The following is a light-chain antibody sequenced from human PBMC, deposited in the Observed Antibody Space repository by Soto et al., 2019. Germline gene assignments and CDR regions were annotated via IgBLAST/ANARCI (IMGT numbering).Light chain of an antibody. CDR2: DAS. Sequence: EIVLTQSPATLSLSPGERATLSCRASQSVNTYLAWYQQKPGQAPRVLIYDASDRATGIPARFSGSGSGTDFTLTISSLEPEDSAVYYCQHFGASPPGSFGGGTRVQIK. V-gene: IGKV3-11*01. J-gene: IGKJ4*01. CDR3: QHFGASPPGS. CDR1: QSVNTY.